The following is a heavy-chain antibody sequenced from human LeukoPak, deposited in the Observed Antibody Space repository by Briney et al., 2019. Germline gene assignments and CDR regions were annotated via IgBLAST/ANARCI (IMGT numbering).Heavy chain of an antibody. Sequence: SVKVSCKASGGTFSSYTISWLRQAPGQGLEWMGRIIPILGIANYAQKFQGRVTITADKSTSTAYMELSSLRSEDTAVYYCARMRSSGWYVFDYYYYYMDVWGKGTTVTVSS. D-gene: IGHD6-19*01. CDR3: ARMRSSGWYVFDYYYYYMDV. J-gene: IGHJ6*03. CDR2: IIPILGIA. CDR1: GGTFSSYT. V-gene: IGHV1-69*02.